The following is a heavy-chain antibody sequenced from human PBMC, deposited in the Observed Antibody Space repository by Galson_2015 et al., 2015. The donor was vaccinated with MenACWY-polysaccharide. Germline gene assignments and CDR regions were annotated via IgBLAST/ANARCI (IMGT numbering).Heavy chain of an antibody. J-gene: IGHJ2*01. D-gene: IGHD6-19*01. CDR3: ARDPGCSSGWDFDL. V-gene: IGHV6-1*01. CDR2: TYYRSRWYN. CDR1: GDSVSSNSAA. Sequence: CAISGDSVSSNSAAWNWIRQSPSRGLEWLGRTYYRSRWYNDYAVSVKSRITIGTDTSKNQFSLQLNSVTPEDTAVYYCARDPGCSSGWDFDLWGRGTLVTVSS.